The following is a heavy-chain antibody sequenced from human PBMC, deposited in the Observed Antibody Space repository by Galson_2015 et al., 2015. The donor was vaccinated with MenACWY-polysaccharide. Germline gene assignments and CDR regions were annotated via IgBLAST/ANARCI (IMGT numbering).Heavy chain of an antibody. D-gene: IGHD6-25*01. CDR1: GFTFSDYY. CDR2: ISSSGSTI. J-gene: IGHJ4*02. V-gene: IGHV3-11*01. CDR3: ARDYRSERAFDY. Sequence: SLRLSCAASGFTFSDYYMSWIRQDPGKGLEWVSYISSSGSTIYYADSVKGRFTISRDNAKNSLYLQMNSLRAEDTAVYYCARDYRSERAFDYWGQGTLVTVSS.